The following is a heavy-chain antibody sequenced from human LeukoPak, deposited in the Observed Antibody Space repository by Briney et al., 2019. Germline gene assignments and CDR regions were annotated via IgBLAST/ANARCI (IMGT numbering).Heavy chain of an antibody. CDR2: IKQDGSEK. D-gene: IGHD1-26*01. CDR1: GFTFSSYW. J-gene: IGHJ4*02. Sequence: GGSLRLSCAASGFTFSSYWMSWVRQAPGKGLEWVANIKQDGSEKYYVDSVKGRFTSSRDNAKNSLYLQMNGLRAEDTAVYYCARVEGRYSGYLDYWGQGTLVTVSS. V-gene: IGHV3-7*01. CDR3: ARVEGRYSGYLDY.